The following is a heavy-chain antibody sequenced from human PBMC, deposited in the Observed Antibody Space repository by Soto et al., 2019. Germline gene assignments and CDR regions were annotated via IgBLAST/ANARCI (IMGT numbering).Heavy chain of an antibody. J-gene: IGHJ5*02. Sequence: QVQLVQSGAEVKKPGASVKVSCKASGYTFTGYYMHWVRQAPGQGLEWMGWINPNSGGTNYAQKFQGWGTMTRDTSISTAQLELSRLRSDDNAVYFCARGGDLFCRGGSCYSWFDPWGQGTLVTVSS. CDR1: GYTFTGYY. CDR2: INPNSGGT. V-gene: IGHV1-2*04. D-gene: IGHD2-15*01. CDR3: ARGGDLFCRGGSCYSWFDP.